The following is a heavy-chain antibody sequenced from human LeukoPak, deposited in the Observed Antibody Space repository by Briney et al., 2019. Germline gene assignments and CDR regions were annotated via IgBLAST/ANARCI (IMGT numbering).Heavy chain of an antibody. CDR2: INHSGST. D-gene: IGHD3-3*01. V-gene: IGHV4-34*01. Sequence: GSLRLSCAASGFTFSSYAMSWVRQPPGKGLEWIGEINHSGSTNYNPSLKSRVTISVDTSKNQFSLKLSSVTAADTAVYYCARGGTIFWSGYYRGRSYYYYMDVWGKGTTVTVSS. J-gene: IGHJ6*03. CDR1: GFTFSSYA. CDR3: ARGGTIFWSGYYRGRSYYYYMDV.